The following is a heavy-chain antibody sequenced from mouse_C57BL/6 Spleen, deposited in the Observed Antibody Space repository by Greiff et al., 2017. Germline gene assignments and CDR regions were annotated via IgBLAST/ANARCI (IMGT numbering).Heavy chain of an antibody. J-gene: IGHJ4*01. CDR2: IDPEDGET. D-gene: IGHD2-1*01. CDR1: GFNIKDYY. CDR3: ARDYGKSFMDY. V-gene: IGHV14-2*01. Sequence: EVQLQQSGAELVKPGASVKLSCTASGFNIKDYYMHWVKQRTEQGLEWIGRIDPEDGETKYAPKFQSKATITADTSSNTAYLQLSSLTSEDTAFYYCARDYGKSFMDYWGQGTSVTVSS.